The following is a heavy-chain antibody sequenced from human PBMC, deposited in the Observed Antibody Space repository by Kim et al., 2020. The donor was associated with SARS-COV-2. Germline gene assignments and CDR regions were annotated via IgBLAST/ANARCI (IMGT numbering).Heavy chain of an antibody. D-gene: IGHD5-12*01. CDR3: TRRVATIPNNWFDP. J-gene: IGHJ5*02. V-gene: IGHV3-73*01. Sequence: AASVKGRFTISRDDSKNTAYLQMNSLKTEDTAVYYCTRRVATIPNNWFDPWGQGTLVTVSS.